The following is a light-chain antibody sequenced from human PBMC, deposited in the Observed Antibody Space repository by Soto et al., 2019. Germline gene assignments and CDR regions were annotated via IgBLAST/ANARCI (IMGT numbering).Light chain of an antibody. Sequence: QSVLTQPPAGSAAPGQKVTISGSGSSSNIVDNYVSWYQHLPGTAPKLLIYDNNKRTSGIPDRFSGTKSGTSATLGITGTQRRNEAASYCGTWDSHMRAAVFGGGTTLTVL. J-gene: IGLJ3*02. V-gene: IGLV1-51*01. CDR2: DNN. CDR3: GTWDSHMRAAV. CDR1: SSNIVDNY.